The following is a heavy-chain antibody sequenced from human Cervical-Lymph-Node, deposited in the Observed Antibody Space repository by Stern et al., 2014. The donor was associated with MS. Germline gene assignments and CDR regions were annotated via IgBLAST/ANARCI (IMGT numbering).Heavy chain of an antibody. CDR3: ANRGGGYTVHFDY. D-gene: IGHD5-12*01. J-gene: IGHJ4*02. V-gene: IGHV1-69*01. CDR2: IIPILGTT. CDR1: GDTFSSYA. Sequence: QLVQSGAEVKRPGSSVKVSCKASGDTFSSYALGWVRQAPGQGLEWLGGIIPILGTTHYAQKFQGRVTITVDESTNTGYMEMTNLTSDDTAVYFCANRGGGYTVHFDYWGQGTLITVAS.